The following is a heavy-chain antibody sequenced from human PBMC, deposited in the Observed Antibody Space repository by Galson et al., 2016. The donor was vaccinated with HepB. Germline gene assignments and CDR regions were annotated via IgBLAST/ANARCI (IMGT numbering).Heavy chain of an antibody. V-gene: IGHV1-18*01. CDR2: ISTYNGDT. J-gene: IGHJ6*02. Sequence: SVKVSCKASGYTFTSYDVAWVRQAPGQGLEWMGFISTYNGDTSFAQKFQGRLTMTTDTPATTGYMELRTLTSDDTAVYYCARRWLRGYLDVWGQGTTVTVS. D-gene: IGHD5-12*01. CDR3: ARRWLRGYLDV. CDR1: GYTFTSYD.